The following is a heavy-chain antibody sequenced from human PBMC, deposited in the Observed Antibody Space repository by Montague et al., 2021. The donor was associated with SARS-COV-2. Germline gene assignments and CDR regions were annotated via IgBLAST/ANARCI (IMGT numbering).Heavy chain of an antibody. CDR2: VSSSGST. J-gene: IGHJ5*02. CDR1: GDSITYFY. V-gene: IGHV4-4*07. CDR3: AREVSGSYYNGWFDP. Sequence: SETLSLTCTVSGDSITYFYWSWIRQPAGKGLEWIGRVSSSGSTNYNPSLRSRVSMSVDTSKSQFSLKLSSVTAADTAVYYCAREVSGSYYNGWFDPWGQGTLVTVSS. D-gene: IGHD3-10*01.